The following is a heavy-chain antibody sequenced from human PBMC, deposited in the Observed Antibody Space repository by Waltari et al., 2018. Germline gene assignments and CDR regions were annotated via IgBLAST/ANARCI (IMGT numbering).Heavy chain of an antibody. CDR2: IYYSGRT. V-gene: IGHV4-39*01. J-gene: IGHJ4*02. Sequence: QLQLPESGPGLVKPSATLSLTCTVSGGSISSSSYYWGWIRQPPGQGLEWIGTIYYSGRTYYNPSLKSRVTISVDTSKNQFSLKLRSVTAADTAVYYCARQWGGGYSYGHRYYFDYWGQGTLVTVSS. D-gene: IGHD5-18*01. CDR3: ARQWGGGYSYGHRYYFDY. CDR1: GGSISSSSYY.